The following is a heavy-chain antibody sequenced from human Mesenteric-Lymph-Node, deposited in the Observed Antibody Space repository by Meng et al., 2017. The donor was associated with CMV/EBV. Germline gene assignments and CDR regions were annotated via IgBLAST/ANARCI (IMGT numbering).Heavy chain of an antibody. J-gene: IGHJ5*02. V-gene: IGHV4-39*07. CDR2: IYYSENN. D-gene: IGHD3-10*01. CDR3: ARGNYIGSGSYLYNWFDP. CDR1: SRSSSYN. Sequence: SRSSSYNWGWTRQPQGKGLEWMGSIYYSENNYYNPSLKSRVTISTDTSKNHFSLKLSSVTAADTALYYCARGNYIGSGSYLYNWFDPWGQGTLVTVSS.